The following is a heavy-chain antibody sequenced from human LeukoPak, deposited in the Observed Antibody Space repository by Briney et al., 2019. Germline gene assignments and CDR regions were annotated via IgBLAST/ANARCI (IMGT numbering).Heavy chain of an antibody. D-gene: IGHD4-17*01. Sequence: PSETLSLTCTVSGGSISSSSYYWGWIRQPPGKGLEWIGSIYYSGSTYYNPSLKSRVTISVDTSKNQFSLKLSSVTAADTAVYYCARDLLGVTTVTYIESGAFDIWGQGTMVTVSS. V-gene: IGHV4-39*07. CDR1: GGSISSSSYY. J-gene: IGHJ3*02. CDR3: ARDLLGVTTVTYIESGAFDI. CDR2: IYYSGST.